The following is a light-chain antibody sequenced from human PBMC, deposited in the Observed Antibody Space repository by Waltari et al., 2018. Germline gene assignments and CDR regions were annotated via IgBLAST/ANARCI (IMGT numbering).Light chain of an antibody. CDR1: QSVSSN. Sequence: EIVRTQSPATLSVSLGERATLSCRASQSVSSNLAWYQQKPGQAPRLLIYGASTRATGIPARFSGSGSGTEFTLTISSLQSEDFAVYYCEQYNNWPPWTFGQGTKVEIK. V-gene: IGKV3D-15*01. CDR2: GAS. CDR3: EQYNNWPPWT. J-gene: IGKJ1*01.